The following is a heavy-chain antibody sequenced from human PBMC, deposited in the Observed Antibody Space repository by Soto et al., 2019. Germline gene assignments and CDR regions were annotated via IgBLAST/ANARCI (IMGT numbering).Heavy chain of an antibody. J-gene: IGHJ6*02. CDR3: ARQGFGPLHGLVDV. CDR2: VHHTWGS. Sequence: QVQLQESGPGLVKPSETLSLSCTVSGGSISSYYWSWFRQSPGKRMEWIGYVHHTWGSSYIPSFQGRVAISLDTPKSQFSLKVTSVTATDPAAYYCARQGFGPLHGLVDVWGQGTTVTVSS. D-gene: IGHD3-10*01. CDR1: GGSISSYY. V-gene: IGHV4-59*08.